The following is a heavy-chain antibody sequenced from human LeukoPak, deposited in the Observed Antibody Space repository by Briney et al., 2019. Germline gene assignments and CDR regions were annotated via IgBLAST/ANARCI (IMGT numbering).Heavy chain of an antibody. CDR1: GFTFSSNW. D-gene: IGHD6-13*01. V-gene: IGHV3-7*01. CDR3: ARGDGSSGWWFDP. J-gene: IGHJ5*02. Sequence: GGPLRLSCAASGFTFSSNWMSWVRQAAGQGLEWVANINPDGTTKLYVGSGTGRFTISRDNARNSLYLEMNSLRDEDTAVYYCARGDGSSGWWFDPWGQGTRVIVSS. CDR2: INPDGTTK.